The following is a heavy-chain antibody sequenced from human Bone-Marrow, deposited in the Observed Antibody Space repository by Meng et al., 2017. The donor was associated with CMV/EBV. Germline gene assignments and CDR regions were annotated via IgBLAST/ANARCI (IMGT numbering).Heavy chain of an antibody. Sequence: SGPTLVKPTQTLTLTCTFSGFSLSTSGMCVSWVRQPPGKALEWLALIDWDDDKYYSTSLKTRLTISKDTSKNQVVLTMTNMDPVDTATYYCARMVIVVVPAAISRERSGYYYGMDVWGQGTTVTVPS. CDR2: IDWDDDK. J-gene: IGHJ6*02. V-gene: IGHV2-70*20. CDR3: ARMVIVVVPAAISRERSGYYYGMDV. D-gene: IGHD2-2*02. CDR1: GFSLSTSGMC.